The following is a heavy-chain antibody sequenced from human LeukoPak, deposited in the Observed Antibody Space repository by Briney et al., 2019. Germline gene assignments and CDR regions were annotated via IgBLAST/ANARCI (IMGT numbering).Heavy chain of an antibody. CDR3: ARDRSPIVVGTNAFDI. CDR2: IYYSGST. Sequence: PSETLSLTCTVSGGSISSYYWSWIRQPPGKGLEWIGYIYYSGSTNYNPSLKSRVTISVDTSKNQFSLKLSSVTAADTAVYYCARDRSPIVVGTNAFDIWGQGTMVTVSS. D-gene: IGHD1-26*01. J-gene: IGHJ3*02. CDR1: GGSISSYY. V-gene: IGHV4-59*01.